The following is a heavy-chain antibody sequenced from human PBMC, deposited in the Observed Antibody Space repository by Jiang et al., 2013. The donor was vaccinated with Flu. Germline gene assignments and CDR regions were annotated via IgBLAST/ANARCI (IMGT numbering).Heavy chain of an antibody. D-gene: IGHD3-22*01. CDR2: MYSSGSK. CDR1: GYSSTNYY. V-gene: IGHV4-4*07. J-gene: IGHJ3*01. CDR3: AITYYFDGSGYFSNDAFNV. Sequence: GSGLVKPSETLSLTCSVSGYSSTNYYWSWIRQPAGKGLEWIGRMYSSGSKSYNPSLESRVTMSIDKSKKQFSMRLTSVTAADTAVYYCAITYYFDGSGYFSNDAFNVWGQGTRVTVSS.